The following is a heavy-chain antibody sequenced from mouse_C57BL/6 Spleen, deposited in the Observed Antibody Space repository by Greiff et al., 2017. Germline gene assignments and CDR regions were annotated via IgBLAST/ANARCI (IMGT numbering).Heavy chain of an antibody. J-gene: IGHJ4*01. CDR1: GFSLTSYA. CDR3: ARRAVRATQAGAMDY. CDR2: IWPGGGT. Sequence: VQLQESGPGLVAPSPSLSITCTASGFSLTSYATSWVRQPPGKGLEWLGVIWPGGGTNYNSAHKSRLSISKDNSKSRVFLKMNSLQTDDTAGYYCARRAVRATQAGAMDYWGQGNSGTVSS. D-gene: IGHD1-1*01. V-gene: IGHV2-9-1*01.